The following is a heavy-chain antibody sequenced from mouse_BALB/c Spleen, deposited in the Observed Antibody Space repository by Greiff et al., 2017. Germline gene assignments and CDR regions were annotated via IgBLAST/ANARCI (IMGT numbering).Heavy chain of an antibody. Sequence: EVKLVESGGGLVQPGGSRKLSCAASGFTFSSFGMHWVRQAPEKGLEWVAYISSGSSTIYYADTVKGRFTISRDNPKNTLFLQMTSLRSEDTAMYYCARSYYGSSYGFAYWGQGTLVTVSA. J-gene: IGHJ3*01. CDR3: ARSYYGSSYGFAY. CDR2: ISSGSSTI. CDR1: GFTFSSFG. D-gene: IGHD1-1*01. V-gene: IGHV5-17*02.